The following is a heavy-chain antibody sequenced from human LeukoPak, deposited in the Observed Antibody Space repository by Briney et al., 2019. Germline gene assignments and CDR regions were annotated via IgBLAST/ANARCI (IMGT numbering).Heavy chain of an antibody. CDR1: GGTFSSYA. V-gene: IGHV1-69*13. D-gene: IGHD3-22*01. CDR3: ARDHSNYDSSGYYYYYYGMDV. Sequence: GASVKVSCKASGGTFSSYAISWVRQAPGQGLEWMGGIIPIFGTANYAQKFQGRVTITADESPSTAYMELSSLRSEDTAVYYCARDHSNYDSSGYYYYYYGMDVWGQGTTVTVSS. J-gene: IGHJ6*02. CDR2: IIPIFGTA.